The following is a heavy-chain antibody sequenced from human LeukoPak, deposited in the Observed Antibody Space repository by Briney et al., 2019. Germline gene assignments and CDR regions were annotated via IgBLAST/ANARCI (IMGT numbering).Heavy chain of an antibody. CDR2: IYTSGST. CDR1: GGSISSYY. CDR3: ARLSISYVVDP. J-gene: IGHJ5*02. D-gene: IGHD1-26*01. Sequence: SETLSLTCTVSGGSISSYYWSWIRQPPGKGLEWIGYIYTSGSTNYNPSLKSRVTISVDTSKNQFSLKLSSVTAADTAVYYCARLSISYVVDPWGQGTLVTVSS. V-gene: IGHV4-4*09.